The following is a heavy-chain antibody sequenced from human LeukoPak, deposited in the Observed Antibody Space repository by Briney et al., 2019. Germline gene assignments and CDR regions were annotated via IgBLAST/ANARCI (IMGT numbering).Heavy chain of an antibody. D-gene: IGHD3-9*01. J-gene: IGHJ3*02. Sequence: GGSLRLSCAASGFTFSTYDISWVRQAPGKGLEWVSVINDRGDSTYYADSVKGRFTISRDSSKNTPYLQMNSLRGEDTAVYYCAKGRWGLTINNFDIWGQGTMVTVSS. CDR3: AKGRWGLTINNFDI. CDR1: GFTFSTYD. CDR2: INDRGDST. V-gene: IGHV3-23*01.